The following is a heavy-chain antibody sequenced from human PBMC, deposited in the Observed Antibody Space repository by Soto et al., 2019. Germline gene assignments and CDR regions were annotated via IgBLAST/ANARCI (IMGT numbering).Heavy chain of an antibody. D-gene: IGHD1-26*01. CDR2: ISYDEINK. V-gene: IGHV3-30-3*01. CDR1: GFTFSSYA. J-gene: IGHJ3*02. Sequence: QVQLVESGGGVVQPGRSLRLSCAASGFTFSSYAMHWVRQAPGKGLEWVAVISYDEINKYYADSVKGRFTISRDNSKNTLSLQMNTLRAEDTAVYYCATFLLVGSFDIWGQGTMVTVSS. CDR3: ATFLLVGSFDI.